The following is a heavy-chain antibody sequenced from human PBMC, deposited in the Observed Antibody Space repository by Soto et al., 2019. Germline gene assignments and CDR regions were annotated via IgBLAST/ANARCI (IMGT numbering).Heavy chain of an antibody. CDR2: IFASGRT. CDR1: GGSISNYR. J-gene: IGHJ4*02. CDR3: TRGTFETTAPFY. D-gene: IGHD1-7*01. Sequence: SETLSLTCTVSGGSISNYRWSWVRQPAGKGLEWIGRIFASGRTNYNPSLQSRVTMSVDTSKNQFSLKLYSVTAADTAVYYCTRGTFETTAPFYWGQGTLVTVSS. V-gene: IGHV4-4*07.